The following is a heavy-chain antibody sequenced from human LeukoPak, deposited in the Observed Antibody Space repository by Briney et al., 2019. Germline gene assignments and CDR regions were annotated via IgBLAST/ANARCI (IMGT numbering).Heavy chain of an antibody. CDR1: GYTFTGYY. Sequence: ASVKVSCKASGYTFTGYYMHWVRQAPGQGLEWMGWINPNSGGTNYAQKFQGRVTMTRDTSISTAYMELSRLRPDDTAVYYCAESGIAAAGSLDYWGQGTLVTVSS. CDR2: INPNSGGT. D-gene: IGHD6-13*01. V-gene: IGHV1-2*02. CDR3: AESGIAAAGSLDY. J-gene: IGHJ4*02.